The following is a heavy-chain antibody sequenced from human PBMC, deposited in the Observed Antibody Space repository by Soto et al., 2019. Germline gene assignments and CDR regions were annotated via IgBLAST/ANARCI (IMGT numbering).Heavy chain of an antibody. CDR3: ALPLEGAFDI. Sequence: QITLKESGPTLVKPTQTLTLTCTFSGFSLSTSGVGVGWIRQPPGKALEWLAPIYWNDDKRHSPSLKSRLTIPKDTSKNQVVLTMTNMDPVDTATYYCALPLEGAFDIWGQGTMVTVSS. J-gene: IGHJ3*02. V-gene: IGHV2-5*01. D-gene: IGHD3-3*01. CDR2: IYWNDDK. CDR1: GFSLSTSGVG.